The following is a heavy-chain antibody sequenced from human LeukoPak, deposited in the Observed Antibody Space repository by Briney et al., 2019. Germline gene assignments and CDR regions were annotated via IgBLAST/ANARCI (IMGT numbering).Heavy chain of an antibody. J-gene: IGHJ4*02. Sequence: KPSETLSLTCTVSGGSISSYYCGWIRQPLGKGLEWIGSIYYSGSTYYNPSLKSRVTISVDTSKNQFSLKLGSVTAADTAVYYCARQSVPAALLDYWGQGTLVTV. D-gene: IGHD2-2*01. V-gene: IGHV4-39*01. CDR2: IYYSGST. CDR1: GGSISSYY. CDR3: ARQSVPAALLDY.